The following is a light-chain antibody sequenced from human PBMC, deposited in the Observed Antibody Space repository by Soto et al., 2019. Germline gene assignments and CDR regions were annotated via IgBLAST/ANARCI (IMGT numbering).Light chain of an antibody. Sequence: QSVLTQPPSVSEAPGQRVTISCTGCSSNIGAGYEAHWYQQVPGTAPKLLISENNNRPSGVPDRFSGSKSGTSAALAITGLQAEDESEYYCQSYDSSLSGYVFGTGTKLTVL. V-gene: IGLV1-40*01. J-gene: IGLJ1*01. CDR2: ENN. CDR3: QSYDSSLSGYV. CDR1: SSNIGAGYE.